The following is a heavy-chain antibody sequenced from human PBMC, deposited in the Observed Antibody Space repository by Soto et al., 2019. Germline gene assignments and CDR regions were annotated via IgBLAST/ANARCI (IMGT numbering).Heavy chain of an antibody. D-gene: IGHD5-12*01. V-gene: IGHV3-21*01. J-gene: IGHJ6*03. CDR3: ARDLSGYDFYYYYYMDV. CDR2: ISSSSSYI. CDR1: GFTFSSYS. Sequence: GGSLRLSCAASGFTFSSYSMNWVRQAPGKGLEWVSSISSSSSYIYYADSVKGRFTISRDYAKNSLYLQMNSLRAEDTAVYYCARDLSGYDFYYYYYMDVWGKGTTVTVSS.